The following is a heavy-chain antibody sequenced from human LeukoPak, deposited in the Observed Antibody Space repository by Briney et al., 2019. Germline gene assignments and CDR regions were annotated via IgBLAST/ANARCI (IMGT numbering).Heavy chain of an antibody. V-gene: IGHV4-34*01. CDR3: ARGHKLYYYGSGSRDFGY. CDR1: GGSFSGYY. D-gene: IGHD3-10*01. CDR2: INHSGST. Sequence: SETLSLTCAVYGGSFSGYYWSWIRQPPGKGLEWIGEINHSGSTNYNPSLKSRVTISVDTSKNQFSLKLSSVTAADTAVYYCARGHKLYYYGSGSRDFGYWGQGTLVTVPS. J-gene: IGHJ4*02.